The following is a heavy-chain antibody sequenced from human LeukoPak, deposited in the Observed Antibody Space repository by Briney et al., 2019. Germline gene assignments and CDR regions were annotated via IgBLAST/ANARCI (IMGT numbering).Heavy chain of an antibody. D-gene: IGHD5-24*01. V-gene: IGHV3-23*01. Sequence: PGGALRLSCAASGFTLCSYAMSWVRQAPGEGLGWVSAISGSGGSTYYADSVKGRFTISRDNSKNTLYLQMNSLRVEDTAVYYCARDLDDYNDFPPIFQYWGQGTQVIVSS. CDR1: GFTLCSYA. CDR2: ISGSGGST. CDR3: ARDLDDYNDFPPIFQY. J-gene: IGHJ1*01.